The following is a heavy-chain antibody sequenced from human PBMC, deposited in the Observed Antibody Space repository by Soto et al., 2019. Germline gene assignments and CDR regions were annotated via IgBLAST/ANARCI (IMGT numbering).Heavy chain of an antibody. J-gene: IGHJ5*02. CDR3: ARDHCSDGTCYPWFDP. CDR1: GGSISSGGYS. V-gene: IGHV4-30-2*01. CDR2: IYHSGST. Sequence: PSETLSLTXAVSGGSISSGGYSWNWIRQPPGKGLEWIGSIYHSGSTYYNPSLKSRVTISVDRSKNQFSLKLSSVTAADTAVYYCARDHCSDGTCYPWFDPWGQGTLVTVSS. D-gene: IGHD2-15*01.